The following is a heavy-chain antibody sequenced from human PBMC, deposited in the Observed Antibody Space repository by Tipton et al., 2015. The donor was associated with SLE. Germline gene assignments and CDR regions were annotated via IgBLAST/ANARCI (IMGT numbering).Heavy chain of an antibody. D-gene: IGHD6-13*01. J-gene: IGHJ4*01. CDR3: AGDVIAAGGIAGFDL. CDR1: GYTFTSYD. Sequence: QSGAEVKKPGASVKVSCKASGYTFTSYDISWVRQAPGQGLEWMGWISAYNGNTNYAQKLQGRVTMTTDTSTSTAYMELRSLRSGDTAVYYCAGDVIAAGGIAGFDLCGHGTLVAVSS. CDR2: ISAYNGNT. V-gene: IGHV1-18*01.